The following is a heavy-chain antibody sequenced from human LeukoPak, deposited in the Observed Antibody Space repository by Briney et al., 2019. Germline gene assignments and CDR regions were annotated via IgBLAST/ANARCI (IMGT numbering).Heavy chain of an antibody. D-gene: IGHD3-22*01. Sequence: PGGSLRLSCAASGFTFSSYAMRWVRQAPGKGLEWVAVLSYDGSNKYYADSVKGRFTISRDNSKNTLYLQMNSLRAEDTAVYYCASIGWGVPPQNNEDYYDSSGYYYFFDYWGQGTLVTVSS. CDR3: ASIGWGVPPQNNEDYYDSSGYYYFFDY. J-gene: IGHJ4*02. CDR1: GFTFSSYA. V-gene: IGHV3-30-3*01. CDR2: LSYDGSNK.